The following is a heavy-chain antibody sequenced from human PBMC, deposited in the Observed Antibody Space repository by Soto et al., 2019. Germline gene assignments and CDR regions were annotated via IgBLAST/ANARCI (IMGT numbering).Heavy chain of an antibody. CDR3: ARDFRGSGSYYGY. CDR1: GFTFSSYS. J-gene: IGHJ4*02. D-gene: IGHD3-10*01. V-gene: IGHV3-21*01. Sequence: GGSLRLSCAASGFTFSSYSMNWVRQAPGKGLEWVSSISSSSSYIYYADSVKGRFTISRDNAKNSLYLQMNSLRAEDTAVYYCARDFRGSGSYYGYWGQGTLVTVSS. CDR2: ISSSSSYI.